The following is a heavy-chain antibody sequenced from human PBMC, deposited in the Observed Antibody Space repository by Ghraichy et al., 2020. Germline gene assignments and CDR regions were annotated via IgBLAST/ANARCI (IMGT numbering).Heavy chain of an antibody. Sequence: SETLSLTCTVSGGSTSSSSDYWGWIRQPPGKGLEWIGSIYYSGSTYYNPSLKSRVTISVDTSKNQFSLKLSSVTAADTAVYYCARQHDAEDIVLMVYAPFDYWGQGTLVTVSS. CDR3: ARQHDAEDIVLMVYAPFDY. V-gene: IGHV4-39*01. CDR1: GGSTSSSSDY. J-gene: IGHJ4*02. CDR2: IYYSGST. D-gene: IGHD2-8*01.